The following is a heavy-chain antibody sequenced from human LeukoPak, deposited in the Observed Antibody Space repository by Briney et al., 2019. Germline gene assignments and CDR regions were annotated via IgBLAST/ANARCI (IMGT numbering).Heavy chain of an antibody. V-gene: IGHV3-43*01. J-gene: IGHJ4*02. CDR2: ISWDGGST. Sequence: PGGSLRLSCAASGFTFDDYTMHWVRQAPGKGLEWVSLISWDGGSTYYADSVKGRFTISRDNSKNSLYLQMNSLRTEDTALYYCAKDISYRMITFGGTIDYWGQGTLVTVSS. CDR1: GFTFDDYT. CDR3: AKDISYRMITFGGTIDY. D-gene: IGHD3-16*01.